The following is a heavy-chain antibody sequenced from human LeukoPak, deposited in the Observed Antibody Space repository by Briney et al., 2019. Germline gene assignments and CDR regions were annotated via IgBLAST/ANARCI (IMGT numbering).Heavy chain of an antibody. CDR1: GGSFSGYY. J-gene: IGHJ5*02. D-gene: IGHD2-15*01. V-gene: IGHV4-34*01. CDR3: ARGRAYCSGGTCTSPWFDP. Sequence: SETLSLTCAVYGGSFSGYYWSWIRQPPGKGLEWIGEINHSGSTDYNRSLKSRVTISVDASKNQFSLKLSSVTAADSAVYFCARGRAYCSGGTCTSPWFDPWGQGTLVTVSS. CDR2: INHSGST.